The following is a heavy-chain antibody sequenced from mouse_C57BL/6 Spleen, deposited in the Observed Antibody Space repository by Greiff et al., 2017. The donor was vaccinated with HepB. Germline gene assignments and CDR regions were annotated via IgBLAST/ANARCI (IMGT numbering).Heavy chain of an antibody. Sequence: VQLQESGAELVKPGASVKISCKASGYAFSSYWMNWVKQRPGKGLEWIGQIYPGDGDTNYNGKFKGKATLTADRSSSTAYMQLSSLTSEDSAVYFCANNDYYAMDYWGQGTSVTVSS. CDR1: GYAFSSYW. CDR2: IYPGDGDT. V-gene: IGHV1-80*01. D-gene: IGHD1-3*01. J-gene: IGHJ4*01. CDR3: ANNDYYAMDY.